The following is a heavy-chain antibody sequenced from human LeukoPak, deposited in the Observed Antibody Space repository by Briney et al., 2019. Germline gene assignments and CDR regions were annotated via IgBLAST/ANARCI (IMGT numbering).Heavy chain of an antibody. V-gene: IGHV1-69*06. D-gene: IGHD4/OR15-4a*01. Sequence: ASVKVSCKASGGTFSSYAISWVRQAPGQGLEWMGGIIPIFGTANHAQKFQGRVTITADKSTSTAYMELSSLRSEDTAVYYCARGLTLYAFDIWGQGTMVTVSS. J-gene: IGHJ3*02. CDR1: GGTFSSYA. CDR2: IIPIFGTA. CDR3: ARGLTLYAFDI.